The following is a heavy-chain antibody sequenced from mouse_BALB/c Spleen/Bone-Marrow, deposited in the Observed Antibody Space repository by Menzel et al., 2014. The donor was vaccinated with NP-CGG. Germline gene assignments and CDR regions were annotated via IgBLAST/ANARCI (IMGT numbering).Heavy chain of an antibody. Sequence: EVMLVESGGDLVKPGGSLKLSCAASGFTFINYVMSWVRQTPDKRLEWVATFSSGGSYTYYPDSLKGQFTISRDNAKNTLYLQMSSLKSEDTAMYYCARVLYSGSSHEGFPYWGQGTLVTVSA. CDR1: GFTFINYV. J-gene: IGHJ3*01. D-gene: IGHD1-1*01. CDR3: ARVLYSGSSHEGFPY. V-gene: IGHV5-6*01. CDR2: FSSGGSYT.